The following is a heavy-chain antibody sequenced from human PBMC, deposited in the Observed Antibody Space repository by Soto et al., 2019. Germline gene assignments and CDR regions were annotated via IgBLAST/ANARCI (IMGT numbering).Heavy chain of an antibody. CDR2: IIPIFGTA. CDR1: GGTFRSYA. J-gene: IGHJ6*02. Sequence: QVQVVQSGAEVKKPGSSVKVSCKASGGTFRSYAISWVRQAPGQGLEWMGGIIPIFGTANYAQKFQGRVTITADDSRGTAYMELSSLRSEDTAVYYCAIKGGSLNYYYGMDVWGQGTTVTVSS. D-gene: IGHD2-15*01. V-gene: IGHV1-69*12. CDR3: AIKGGSLNYYYGMDV.